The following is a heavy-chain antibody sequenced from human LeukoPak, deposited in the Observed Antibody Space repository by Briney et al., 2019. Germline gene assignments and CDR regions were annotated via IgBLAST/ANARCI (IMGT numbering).Heavy chain of an antibody. J-gene: IGHJ4*02. V-gene: IGHV3-7*03. CDR1: GFTFSSYW. CDR2: IKQDGREK. CDR3: ARDSPFIAAAGTGFDY. D-gene: IGHD6-13*01. Sequence: GGSLRLSCAASGFTFSSYWMSWVRQAPGKGLEWVANIKQDGREKYYVDSVKGRFTISRDNAKNSLYLQMNSLRAEDTAVYYCARDSPFIAAAGTGFDYWGQGTLVTVSS.